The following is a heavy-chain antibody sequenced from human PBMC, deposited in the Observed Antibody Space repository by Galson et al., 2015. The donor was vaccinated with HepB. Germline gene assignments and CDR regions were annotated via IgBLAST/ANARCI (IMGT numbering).Heavy chain of an antibody. D-gene: IGHD2-15*01. CDR2: INAYTANT. CDR1: AYTFSSHG. Sequence: SVKVSCKASAYTFSSHGLSWVRQAPGQGLEWLGWINAYTANTHYAQKFQGRVTMTTDTSTSIVHMELRRLRSDDTTIYYCAEGSFVSGGCFNIWRQGTLASVS. V-gene: IGHV1-18*04. J-gene: IGHJ3*02. CDR3: AEGSFVSGGCFNI.